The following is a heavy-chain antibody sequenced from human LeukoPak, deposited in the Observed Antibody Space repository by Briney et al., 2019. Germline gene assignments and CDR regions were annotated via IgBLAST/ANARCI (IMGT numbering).Heavy chain of an antibody. CDR1: GFTFTTYA. D-gene: IGHD2-2*02. CDR3: AKAIRYYYYGMDV. Sequence: PGGSLRLSCAASGFTFTTYAMTWVPQAPGKGLEWVSAVSGSGGSTYYADSVKGRFTISRDNSKNTLYLQMNSLRVEDTAVYYCAKAIRYYYYGMDVWGQGTTVTVSS. CDR2: VSGSGGST. V-gene: IGHV3-23*01. J-gene: IGHJ6*02.